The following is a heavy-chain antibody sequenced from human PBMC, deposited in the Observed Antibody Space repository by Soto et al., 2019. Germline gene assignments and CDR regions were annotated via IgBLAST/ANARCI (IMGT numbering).Heavy chain of an antibody. Sequence: QITLNESGPTLVKPTQTLTLTCTFSGFSLGTYGVGVGWIRQPPGKALEWLALIYWDDDKRYSPSLKSRLTITKDTSKRPVVLTLTGMDPVDTATDCCAHRGGGIVDWYFDLWGRGTPVIVSS. CDR1: GFSLGTYGVG. V-gene: IGHV2-5*02. CDR2: IYWDDDK. CDR3: AHRGGGIVDWYFDL. J-gene: IGHJ2*01. D-gene: IGHD1-26*01.